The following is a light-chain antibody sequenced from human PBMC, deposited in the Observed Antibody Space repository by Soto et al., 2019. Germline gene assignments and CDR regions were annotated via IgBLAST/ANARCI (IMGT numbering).Light chain of an antibody. V-gene: IGLV2-14*01. CDR1: SCDVGGHNY. Sequence: QSVLTQPASVSGSPGQSITISCTGTSCDVGGHNYVSWYQQHPGKAPKVMIYEVSNRPSGVSNRFSGSKSGNTASLTISGLQAEDEADYYCSAYTSSSTFYVFGTGTKVTVL. J-gene: IGLJ1*01. CDR3: SAYTSSSTFYV. CDR2: EVS.